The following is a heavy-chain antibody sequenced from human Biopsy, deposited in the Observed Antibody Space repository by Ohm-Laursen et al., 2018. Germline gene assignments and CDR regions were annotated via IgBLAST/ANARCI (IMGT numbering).Heavy chain of an antibody. Sequence: SLRLSCAASKFTVRTNSMSWVRLAPGKGLEWVSVIYAGATTYYPDSVKGRFTISRDNSKNTVYPQMNSLRVEDTAVYYCARDPIVGSKADGMDVWGQGTTVTVSS. V-gene: IGHV3-66*01. CDR2: IYAGATT. CDR3: ARDPIVGSKADGMDV. D-gene: IGHD1-26*01. CDR1: KFTVRTNS. J-gene: IGHJ6*02.